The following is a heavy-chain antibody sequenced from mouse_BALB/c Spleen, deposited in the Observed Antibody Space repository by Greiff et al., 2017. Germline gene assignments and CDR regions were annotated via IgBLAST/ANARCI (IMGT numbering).Heavy chain of an antibody. CDR3: ARITTVARDYYAMDY. D-gene: IGHD1-1*01. CDR2: ILPGSGST. CDR1: GYTFSSYW. V-gene: IGHV1-9*01. J-gene: IGHJ4*01. Sequence: VQLQQSGAELMKPGASVKISCKATGYTFSSYWIEWVKQRPGHGLEWIGEILPGSGSTNYNEKFKGKATFTADTSSNTAYMQLSSLTSEDSAVYYCARITTVARDYYAMDYWGQGTSVTVSS.